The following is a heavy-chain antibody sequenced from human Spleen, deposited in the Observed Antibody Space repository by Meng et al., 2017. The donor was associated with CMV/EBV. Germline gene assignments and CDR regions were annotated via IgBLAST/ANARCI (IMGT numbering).Heavy chain of an antibody. D-gene: IGHD2-8*02. CDR2: IYHSGTT. V-gene: IGHV4-38-2*02. CDR3: ARVKGTTGPAYYFDY. J-gene: IGHJ4*02. CDR1: GFPIRAGYY. Sequence: SETLSLTCSVSGFPIRAGYYWGWVQQPPGKGLEWIASIYHSGTTYYNPTLKSRVTISVDTSSSLFSLKLSSVTAADTAVYYCARVKGTTGPAYYFDYWGQGTLVTVSS.